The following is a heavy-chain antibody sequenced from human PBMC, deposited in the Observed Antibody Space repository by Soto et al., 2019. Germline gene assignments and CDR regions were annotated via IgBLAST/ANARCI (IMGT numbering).Heavy chain of an antibody. CDR2: IDPSDSYT. CDR1: GYNFTSNW. CDR3: ARAVNYYYYGMDV. V-gene: IGHV5-10-1*01. J-gene: IGHJ6*02. Sequence: GESLKISCNGSGYNFTSNWISWVRQMPGKGLEWMGRIDPSDSYTNYSPSFQGHVTISADKSISTAYLQWSSLKASDTAMYYCARAVNYYYYGMDVWGQGTTVTVSS.